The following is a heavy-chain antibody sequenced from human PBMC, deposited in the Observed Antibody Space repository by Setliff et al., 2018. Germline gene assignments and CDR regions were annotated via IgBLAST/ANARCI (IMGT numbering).Heavy chain of an antibody. Sequence: PSETLSLTCTVSGGSVRSHYWSWIRHSPGKGLEWIGYMYYSGDTNYNPSLKSRVTISLDTSKNQFSLSLTSVTAEDTAVYYCARMSGFQYIDVWDKGTTVTVSS. CDR2: MYYSGDT. D-gene: IGHD3-3*01. V-gene: IGHV4-59*08. CDR3: ARMSGFQYIDV. J-gene: IGHJ6*03. CDR1: GGSVRSHY.